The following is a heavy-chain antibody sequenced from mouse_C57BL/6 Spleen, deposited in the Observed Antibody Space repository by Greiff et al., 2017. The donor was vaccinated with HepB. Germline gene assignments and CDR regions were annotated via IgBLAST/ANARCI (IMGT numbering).Heavy chain of an antibody. J-gene: IGHJ4*01. CDR1: GFTFSSYA. V-gene: IGHV5-9-1*02. CDR3: TRAYDYDAMDY. CDR2: ISSGGDYI. Sequence: EVKLMESGEGLVKPGGSLKLSCAASGFTFSSYAMSWVRQTPETRLEWVAYISSGGDYIYYADTVKGRFTISRDNARNTLYLQMSSLKSEDTAMYYCTRAYDYDAMDYWGQGTSVTVSS.